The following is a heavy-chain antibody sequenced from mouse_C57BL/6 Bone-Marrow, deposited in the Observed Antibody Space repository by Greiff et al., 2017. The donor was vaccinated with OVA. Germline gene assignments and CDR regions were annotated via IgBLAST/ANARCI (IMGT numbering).Heavy chain of an antibody. D-gene: IGHD2-2*01. V-gene: IGHV5-17*01. J-gene: IGHJ2*01. CDR3: ARYGYDGRDY. CDR2: ISSGSSTI. Sequence: EVKLQESGGGLVKPGGSLKLSCAASGFTFSDYGMHWVRQAPEKGLEWVAYISSGSSTIYYADTVKGRFTISRDNAKNTLFLQMTSLRSEDTAMYYCARYGYDGRDYWGQGTTLTVSS. CDR1: GFTFSDYG.